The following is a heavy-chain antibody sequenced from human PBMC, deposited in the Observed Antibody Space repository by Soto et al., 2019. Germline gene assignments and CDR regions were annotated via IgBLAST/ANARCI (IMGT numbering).Heavy chain of an antibody. CDR3: ARDQDAFDI. CDR1: GFTFSYYS. J-gene: IGHJ3*02. Sequence: PGGSLRLSCAASGFTFSYYSMIWVRQAPGKGLEWVSCISSSRSHIYYADSVQGRFTISRDNAKNSLYLQMNSLRAEDMALYYCARDQDAFDIWGRGTEVTVSS. V-gene: IGHV3-21*01. CDR2: ISSSRSHI.